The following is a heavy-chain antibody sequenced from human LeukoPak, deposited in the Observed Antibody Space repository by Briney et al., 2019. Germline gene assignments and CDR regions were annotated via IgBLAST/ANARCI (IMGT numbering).Heavy chain of an antibody. CDR3: ARAQYYDYVWGSYRYWDFDY. Sequence: GGSLRLSCAASGFTFSSYGMHWVRQAPGKGLEWVAAIWYDGSNKYYADSVKGRFTISRDNSKNTLYLQMNSLRDEDTAVYYCARAQYYDYVWGSYRYWDFDYWGQGTLVTVSS. V-gene: IGHV3-33*01. CDR1: GFTFSSYG. CDR2: IWYDGSNK. D-gene: IGHD3-16*02. J-gene: IGHJ4*02.